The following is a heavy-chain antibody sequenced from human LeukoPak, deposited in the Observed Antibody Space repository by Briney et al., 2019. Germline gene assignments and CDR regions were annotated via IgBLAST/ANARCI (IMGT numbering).Heavy chain of an antibody. CDR1: GYTFTSYG. Sequence: SVKVSCKASGYTFTSYGISWVRQAPGQGLEWMGRIIPIFGTANYAQKFQGRVTITTDESTSTAYMELSSLRSEDTAVYYCAQRRFYDSSGYYYETYYMDVWGKGTTVTVSS. CDR3: AQRRFYDSSGYYYETYYMDV. CDR2: IIPIFGTA. J-gene: IGHJ6*03. D-gene: IGHD3-22*01. V-gene: IGHV1-69*05.